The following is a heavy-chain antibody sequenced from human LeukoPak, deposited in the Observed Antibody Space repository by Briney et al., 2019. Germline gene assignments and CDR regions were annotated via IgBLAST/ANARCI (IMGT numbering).Heavy chain of an antibody. D-gene: IGHD2-8*01. V-gene: IGHV3-33*01. CDR1: GFTFSSNG. J-gene: IGHJ4*02. Sequence: GGSLRLSCAASGFTFSSNGMHWVRQAPGKGLEWVALIWHDGSNKYYADSVKGRFTISRDNSKNTLFLQMNSLRAEDTAVYYCAGGMRHFDYWGQGTLVTVSS. CDR2: IWHDGSNK. CDR3: AGGMRHFDY.